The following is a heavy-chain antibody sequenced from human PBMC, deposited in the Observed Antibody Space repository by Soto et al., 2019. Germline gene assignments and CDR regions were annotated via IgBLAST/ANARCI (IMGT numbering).Heavy chain of an antibody. CDR3: ARARCSSGQCYYFDY. V-gene: IGHV3-64*02. CDR2: ISRSGDRT. J-gene: IGHJ4*02. Sequence: EVQLVESGEGLVQPGGSLRLSCAASGFTFSSYNIHWIRQAPGKGLEFVSAISRSGDRTYYADSVKGRFTITSDNSKNTVWLQMGSLRAEYMAVYYCARARCSSGQCYYFDYWGRGALVSVSS. CDR1: GFTFSSYN. D-gene: IGHD2-15*01.